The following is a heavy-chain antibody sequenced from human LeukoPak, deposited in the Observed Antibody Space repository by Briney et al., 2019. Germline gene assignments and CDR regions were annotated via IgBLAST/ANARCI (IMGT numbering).Heavy chain of an antibody. CDR3: AMRGNTWYDC. CDR2: INYSAST. D-gene: IGHD6-13*01. CDR1: GGSISSSRYS. J-gene: IGHJ4*02. V-gene: IGHV4-39*01. Sequence: SETLSLTCTVSGGSISSSRYSWGWIRQPPGKGLEWIGTINYSASTYYNPSLKSRVTISVDTSKNQFSLRLSSVTAADTAVYYCAMRGNTWYDCWGQGTLVTVSS.